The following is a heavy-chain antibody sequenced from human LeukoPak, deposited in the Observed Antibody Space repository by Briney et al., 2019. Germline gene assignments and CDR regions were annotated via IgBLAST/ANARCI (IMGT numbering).Heavy chain of an antibody. D-gene: IGHD2-21*02. J-gene: IGHJ3*02. CDR3: TTVDCGGDCYSHLVFDI. CDR1: GFTFSNAW. V-gene: IGHV3-15*01. Sequence: GGSLRLSCAASGFTFSNAWMNWVRQAPGKGLEWVGRIKSKADGGTTDYAAPVKGRFTISRDDSKNTLNLQMNSLKTEDTAVYYCTTVDCGGDCYSHLVFDIWGQGTMVTVSS. CDR2: IKSKADGGTT.